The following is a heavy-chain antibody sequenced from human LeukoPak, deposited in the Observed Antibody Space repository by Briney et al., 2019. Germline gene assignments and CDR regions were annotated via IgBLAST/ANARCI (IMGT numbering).Heavy chain of an antibody. CDR1: GGTFSGYA. CDR2: IIPIFGTA. J-gene: IGHJ3*02. D-gene: IGHD3-22*01. CDR3: ASGYDSSGYYALNGAFDI. V-gene: IGHV1-69*13. Sequence: ASVKVSCKASGGTFSGYAISWVRQAPGQGLEWMGGIIPIFGTANYAQKFQGRVTITADESTSTAYMELSSLRSEDTAVYYCASGYDSSGYYALNGAFDIWGQGTMVTVSS.